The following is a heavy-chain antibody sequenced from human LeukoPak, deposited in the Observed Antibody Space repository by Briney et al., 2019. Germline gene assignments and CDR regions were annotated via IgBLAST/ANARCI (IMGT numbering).Heavy chain of an antibody. CDR3: ARDPGSDCSGGSCYLDY. J-gene: IGHJ4*02. CDR2: INPSGGST. D-gene: IGHD2-15*01. CDR1: GYTFTTYY. Sequence: SVKVSCKASGYTFTTYYMHWVRQAPGQGLEWMGIINPSGGSTSYAQKFQGRVTMTRDTSTGTVYMQLSSLRSEDTAVYYCARDPGSDCSGGSCYLDYWGQGALVTVSS. V-gene: IGHV1-46*01.